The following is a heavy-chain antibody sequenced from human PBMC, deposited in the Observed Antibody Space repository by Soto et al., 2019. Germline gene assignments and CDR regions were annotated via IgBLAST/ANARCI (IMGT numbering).Heavy chain of an antibody. Sequence: PGGSLRLSCAASGFTFSSYAMIWVRQAPGKGLERVSVISGSGSSTYYVDSVKGRITNYRDNSKNTLYLQMNSLRVEDTALYYFAKVLPGELLPTCFDPWGQRTLVTVSS. CDR2: ISGSGSST. D-gene: IGHD1-26*01. V-gene: IGHV3-23*01. CDR3: AKVLPGELLPTCFDP. J-gene: IGHJ5*02. CDR1: GFTFSSYA.